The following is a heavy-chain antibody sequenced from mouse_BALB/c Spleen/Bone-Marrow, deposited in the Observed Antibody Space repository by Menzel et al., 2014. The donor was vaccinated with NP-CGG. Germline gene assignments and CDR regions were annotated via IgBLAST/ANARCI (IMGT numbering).Heavy chain of an antibody. D-gene: IGHD4-1*01. CDR3: ARRNWDEGYAMDY. Sequence: SGPELVKPGAPMKISCKASGYSFTGYTMNWVKQSHGKNLEWIGLINPYNGGTTYNQKFKGKATLIVDKSSSTAYMELLSLTSEDSAVYYCARRNWDEGYAMDYWGQGTSVTVSS. CDR2: INPYNGGT. J-gene: IGHJ4*01. V-gene: IGHV1-18*01. CDR1: GYSFTGYT.